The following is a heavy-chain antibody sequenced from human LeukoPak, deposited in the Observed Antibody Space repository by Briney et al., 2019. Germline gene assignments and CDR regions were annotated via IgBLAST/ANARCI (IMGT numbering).Heavy chain of an antibody. J-gene: IGHJ4*02. CDR1: GSTFGDYA. D-gene: IGHD4-17*01. V-gene: IGHV3-49*04. CDR3: TRSLTTGLREGYYFDY. Sequence: QPGRSLRLSCTASGSTFGDYAMSWVRQAPGKGLEWVGFIRSKAYGGTTEYAASVKGRFTISRDDSKSIAYLQMNSLKTEDTAVYYCTRSLTTGLREGYYFDYWGQGTLVTVSS. CDR2: IRSKAYGGTT.